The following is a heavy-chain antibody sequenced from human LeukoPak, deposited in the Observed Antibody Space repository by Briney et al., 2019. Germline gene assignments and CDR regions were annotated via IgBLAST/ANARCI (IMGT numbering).Heavy chain of an antibody. D-gene: IGHD3-10*01. CDR2: ISGSGGST. V-gene: IGHV3-23*01. Sequence: GGSLRLSCAASGFTFSSYAMSWVRQAPGKGLECVSAISGSGGSTYYADSVKGRFTISRDSSKNTLYLQMNSLRAEDTAVYYCAKGRMVRGVIGWFDPWGQGTLVTVSS. CDR3: AKGRMVRGVIGWFDP. J-gene: IGHJ5*02. CDR1: GFTFSSYA.